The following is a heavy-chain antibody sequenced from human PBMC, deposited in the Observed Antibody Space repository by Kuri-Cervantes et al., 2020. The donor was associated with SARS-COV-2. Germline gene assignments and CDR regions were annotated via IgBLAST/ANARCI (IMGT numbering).Heavy chain of an antibody. V-gene: IGHV4-39*01. Sequence: SETLSLTCTVSGGSISSSSYYWGWIRQPPGKGLEWIGSIYYSGSTYYNPSLKSRVTISVDTSKNQFSLKLSSVTAADTAVYYCAWGSGGSSPTYWGQGTLVTVSS. J-gene: IGHJ4*02. CDR3: AWGSGGSSPTY. D-gene: IGHD2-15*01. CDR2: IYYSGST. CDR1: GGSISSSSYY.